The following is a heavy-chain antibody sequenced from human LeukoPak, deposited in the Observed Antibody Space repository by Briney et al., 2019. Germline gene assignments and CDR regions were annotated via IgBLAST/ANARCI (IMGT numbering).Heavy chain of an antibody. J-gene: IGHJ4*02. CDR1: GGSISSYY. D-gene: IGHD5-24*01. V-gene: IGHV4-34*01. Sequence: PSETLSLTCTVSGGSISSYYWSWIRQPPGKGLEWIGEINHSGSTNYNPSLKSRVTISVDTSKNQFSLKLSSVTAADTAVYYCANRRDGYNYNYWGQGTLVTVSS. CDR3: ANRRDGYNYNY. CDR2: INHSGST.